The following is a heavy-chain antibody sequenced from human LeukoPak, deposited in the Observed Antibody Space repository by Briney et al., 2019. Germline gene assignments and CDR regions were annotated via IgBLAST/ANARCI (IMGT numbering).Heavy chain of an antibody. CDR1: GFDFSDYY. Sequence: GGSLRLSCAASGFDFSDYYMSWIRQAPGKGLEWISNIKTTGLTTYYADSVKGRFTISRDNAKNSLFLQMNSLRADDTAIYYCARAGQLRYMDVWGKGTAITVSS. J-gene: IGHJ6*03. V-gene: IGHV3-11*04. CDR3: ARAGQLRYMDV. CDR2: IKTTGLTT.